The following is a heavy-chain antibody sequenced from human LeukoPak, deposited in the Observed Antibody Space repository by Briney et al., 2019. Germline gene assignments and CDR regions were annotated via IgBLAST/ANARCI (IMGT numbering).Heavy chain of an antibody. CDR3: ARTMWGFEY. D-gene: IGHD7-27*01. Sequence: PGGSLRLSCAASGLTFSSYGMHWVRQAPGKGLEWVSVIGSDGSNKNYADSVKGRFTISRDNSKNTLYLQMNSLRAEDTAVYYCARTMWGFEYWGQGTLVTVSS. J-gene: IGHJ4*02. CDR2: IGSDGSNK. V-gene: IGHV3-33*01. CDR1: GLTFSSYG.